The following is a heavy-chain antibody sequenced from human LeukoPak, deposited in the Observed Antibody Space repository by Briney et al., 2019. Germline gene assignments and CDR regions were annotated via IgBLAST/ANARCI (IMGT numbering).Heavy chain of an antibody. J-gene: IGHJ3*02. CDR3: ARDVMGNYGQEYAFDI. CDR1: GFTFSTYS. CDR2: ISSSSSYI. D-gene: IGHD1-7*01. V-gene: IGHV3-21*01. Sequence: PGGSLRLSCAASGFTFSTYSMNWVRQAPGKGLEWVSSISSSSSYIYYADSVKGRFTISRDNAKNSLYLQMNSLRAEDTAVYYCARDVMGNYGQEYAFDIWGQGTMVTVSS.